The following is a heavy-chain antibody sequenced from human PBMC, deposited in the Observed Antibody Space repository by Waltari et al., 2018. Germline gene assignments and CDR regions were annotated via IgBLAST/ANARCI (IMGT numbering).Heavy chain of an antibody. V-gene: IGHV3-23*01. J-gene: IGHJ5*02. D-gene: IGHD4-17*01. Sequence: EVQLLESGGGLVQPGGSLRLSCAASGFTFTSFAMSWVRQAPGKGLEWISAISSGGDSTYFADSVRGRFTISRDNSQNMLFLQMNSLRAEDTAVYYCAKTTTVTQGGSWGQGTLVTVSS. CDR1: GFTFTSFA. CDR2: ISSGGDST. CDR3: AKTTTVTQGGS.